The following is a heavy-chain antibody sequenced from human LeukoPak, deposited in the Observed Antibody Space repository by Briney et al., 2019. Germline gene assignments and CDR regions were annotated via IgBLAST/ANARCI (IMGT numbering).Heavy chain of an antibody. Sequence: PGGSLRLSCAASGFTFDDYAMHWVRQAPGKGLEWVSGISWNSGSIGHADSVKGRFTISSDNAKNSLYLQMNSLRAEDTALYYCAKDKGSSPTGDPIDYWGQGTLVTVSS. CDR3: AKDKGSSPTGDPIDY. D-gene: IGHD6-6*01. V-gene: IGHV3-9*01. J-gene: IGHJ4*02. CDR2: ISWNSGSI. CDR1: GFTFDDYA.